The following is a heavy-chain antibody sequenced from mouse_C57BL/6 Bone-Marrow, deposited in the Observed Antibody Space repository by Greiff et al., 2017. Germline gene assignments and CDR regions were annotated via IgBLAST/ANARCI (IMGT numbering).Heavy chain of an antibody. V-gene: IGHV1-59*01. CDR1: GYTFTSYW. CDR3: ARYGGGYYFDY. CDR2: IDPSDSYT. D-gene: IGHD1-1*02. Sequence: VQLQQPGAELVRPGTSVKLSCKASGYTFTSYWMHWVKQRPGQGLEWIGVIDPSDSYTNYNQKFKGKATLTVDTSSSTAYMQLSSLTSEDSAVYYCARYGGGYYFDYWGQGTTLTVSS. J-gene: IGHJ2*01.